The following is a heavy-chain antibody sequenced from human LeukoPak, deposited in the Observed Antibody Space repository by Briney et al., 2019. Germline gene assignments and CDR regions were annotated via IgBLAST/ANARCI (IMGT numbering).Heavy chain of an antibody. V-gene: IGHV3-23*01. D-gene: IGHD3-16*01. CDR1: GFTLRNYA. CDR2: ISGSGDT. J-gene: IGHJ4*02. Sequence: GGSLRLSCAASGFTLRNYAMSWVRQAPGKGLEWVSGISGSGDTYYADSVKGRFTISRDNSRNRLYLQMNSLRAEDTAVYYCAKDKDLSLGDDRQYWGQGTLATVSS. CDR3: AKDKDLSLGDDRQY.